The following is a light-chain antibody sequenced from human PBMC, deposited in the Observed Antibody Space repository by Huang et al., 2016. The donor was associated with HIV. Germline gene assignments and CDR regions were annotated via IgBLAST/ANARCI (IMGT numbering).Light chain of an antibody. J-gene: IGKJ4*01. Sequence: DIQLTQSPSSLSASVGDRVTITCRASQSIGGYLNGYQQIPGKAPKLLIYGTSNLHSGVPSRFGGSGSGTHFTLTISSLQPADFATFYCQQSYSTPLTFGGGTKLEIK. CDR3: QQSYSTPLT. CDR1: QSIGGY. CDR2: GTS. V-gene: IGKV1-39*01.